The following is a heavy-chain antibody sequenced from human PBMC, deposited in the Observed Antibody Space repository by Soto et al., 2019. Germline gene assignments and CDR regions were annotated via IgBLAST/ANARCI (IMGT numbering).Heavy chain of an antibody. Sequence: QVQLVQSGAEVKKPGSSVKVSCKASGGTFHSYTISWVRQAPGQGLEWMGRIIPILGIANYAQKFQGRVTITADKSTSTAYMELSSLRSEDTAVYYCARALGYCSGGSCLDIDYWGQGTLVTVSS. CDR2: IIPILGIA. V-gene: IGHV1-69*02. CDR3: ARALGYCSGGSCLDIDY. D-gene: IGHD2-15*01. J-gene: IGHJ4*02. CDR1: GGTFHSYT.